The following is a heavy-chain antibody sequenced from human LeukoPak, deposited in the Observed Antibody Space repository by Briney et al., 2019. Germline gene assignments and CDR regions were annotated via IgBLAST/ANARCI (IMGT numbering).Heavy chain of an antibody. J-gene: IGHJ4*02. CDR1: GFTFSSYG. D-gene: IGHD3-22*01. CDR2: IWYDGSNK. V-gene: IGHV3-33*01. Sequence: GGSLRLSCAASGFTFSSYGMHWVRQAPGKGLEWVAVIWYDGSNKYYADSVKGRFTISRDNAKNSLYLQMNSLRAEDTAVYYCARDNPHDSSGEGLFDYWGQGTLVTVSS. CDR3: ARDNPHDSSGEGLFDY.